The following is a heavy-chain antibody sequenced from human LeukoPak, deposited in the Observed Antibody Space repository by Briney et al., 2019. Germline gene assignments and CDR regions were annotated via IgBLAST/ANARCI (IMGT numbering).Heavy chain of an antibody. CDR3: ARGGKYSYGYYYYGMDV. V-gene: IGHV4-34*01. Sequence: SETLSLTCAVYGGSFSGYYWSWIRQPPGKGLEWIGEINHSGSTNYNPSLKSRVTISVGTSKNQFSLKLSSVTAADTAVYYCARGGKYSYGYYYYGMDVWGQGTTVTVSS. J-gene: IGHJ6*02. CDR1: GGSFSGYY. D-gene: IGHD5-18*01. CDR2: INHSGST.